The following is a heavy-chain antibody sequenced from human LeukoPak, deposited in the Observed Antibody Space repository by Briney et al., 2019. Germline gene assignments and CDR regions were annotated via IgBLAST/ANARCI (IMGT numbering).Heavy chain of an antibody. V-gene: IGHV1-2*02. CDR1: GYTFTGYY. Sequence: ASVTVSCKASGYTFTGYYMHWVRQAPGQGLEWMGWVNPNSGGTNYAQKFQGRVTMTRDTSISTAYMELSRLRSDDTAVYYCARGWLPRFRFDPWGQGTLVTVSS. CDR3: ARGWLPRFRFDP. CDR2: VNPNSGGT. J-gene: IGHJ5*02. D-gene: IGHD3-9*01.